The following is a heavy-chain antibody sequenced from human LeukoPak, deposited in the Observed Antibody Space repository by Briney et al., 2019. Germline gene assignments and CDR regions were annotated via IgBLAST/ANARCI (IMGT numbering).Heavy chain of an antibody. Sequence: GGSLRLSCAASGFTFSSYAMHWVRQAPGKGLEYVSAISSNGGSTYYANSVKGRFTISRDNSKNTLYLQMGSLRAEDTAVYYCARRIAAAGTFDYWGQGTLVTVSS. CDR2: ISSNGGST. CDR1: GFTFSSYA. V-gene: IGHV3-64*01. CDR3: ARRIAAAGTFDY. J-gene: IGHJ4*02. D-gene: IGHD6-13*01.